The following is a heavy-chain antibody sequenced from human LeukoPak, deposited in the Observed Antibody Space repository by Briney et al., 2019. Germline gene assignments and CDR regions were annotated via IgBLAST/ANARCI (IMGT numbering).Heavy chain of an antibody. CDR2: ISRSGSTK. D-gene: IGHD2-8*02. Sequence: GGSLRLSCAASGFTFSDYNMRRIRQAPGKGLEWVSSISRSGSTKYYADSVKGRSTISRDNAKNSLFLQMNSLRAEDTAIYYCATYRQVLLPFESWGQGTLVTVSS. CDR3: ATYRQVLLPFES. V-gene: IGHV3-11*01. CDR1: GFTFSDYN. J-gene: IGHJ4*02.